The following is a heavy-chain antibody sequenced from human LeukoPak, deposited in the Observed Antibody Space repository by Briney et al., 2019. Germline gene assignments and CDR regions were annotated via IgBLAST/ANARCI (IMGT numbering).Heavy chain of an antibody. CDR2: IVVDSGNT. Sequence: SVKVSCKASGYTFTSYGISWVRQAPGQGLEWIGWIVVDSGNTNYAQRFQERVTFTRDMSTSTAYMEVSSLRSEDTAVYYCAAGPVSATTQGSGYFYYYMDVWGKGTTVTVSS. D-gene: IGHD1-20*01. CDR1: GYTFTSYG. CDR3: AAGPVSATTQGSGYFYYYMDV. J-gene: IGHJ6*03. V-gene: IGHV1-58*02.